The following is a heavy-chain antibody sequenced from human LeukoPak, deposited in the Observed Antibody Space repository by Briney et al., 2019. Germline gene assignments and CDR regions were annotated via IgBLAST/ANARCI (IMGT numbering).Heavy chain of an antibody. Sequence: ASVKVSCKASGYTFTSYGISWVRQAPGQGLEWMGWISAYNGNTNNAQKLQGRVTMTTDTSTSTAYMELRSLRSDDTAVYYCARDGAAAGTGAEYFQHWGQGTLVTVSS. D-gene: IGHD6-13*01. CDR1: GYTFTSYG. CDR2: ISAYNGNT. V-gene: IGHV1-18*01. CDR3: ARDGAAAGTGAEYFQH. J-gene: IGHJ1*01.